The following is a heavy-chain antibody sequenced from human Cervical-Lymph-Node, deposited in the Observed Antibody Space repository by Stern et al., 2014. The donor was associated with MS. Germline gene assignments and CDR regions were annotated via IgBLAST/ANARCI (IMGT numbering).Heavy chain of an antibody. J-gene: IGHJ5*02. CDR3: ARQGSIAGLFDP. Sequence: EVQLVESGGGLVQPGGSLRLSCAASGFTVSSNYMSWVRQAPGKGLEWVSVIYPGGNTYYAASVKGRFAIFRDNSNNMLPIQLNSLRAEDTAVYYCARQGSIAGLFDPWGQGTLVTVSS. CDR2: IYPGGNT. V-gene: IGHV3-66*04. D-gene: IGHD6-6*01. CDR1: GFTVSSNY.